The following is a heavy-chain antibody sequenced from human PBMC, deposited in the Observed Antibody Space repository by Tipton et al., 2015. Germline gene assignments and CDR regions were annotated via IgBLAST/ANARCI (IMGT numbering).Heavy chain of an antibody. Sequence: LRLSCTVSGGSVTSGSYYWSWIRQPPGKGLEWIGYISYTDGAHYNPALKSRVTISVDTSKNQFSLTLNSVAAADTAVYYCASLLLYGDYVHGLGYWGRGTLVTVSS. CDR3: ASLLLYGDYVHGLGY. CDR1: GGSVTSGSYY. V-gene: IGHV4-61*01. CDR2: ISYTDGA. D-gene: IGHD4-17*01. J-gene: IGHJ4*02.